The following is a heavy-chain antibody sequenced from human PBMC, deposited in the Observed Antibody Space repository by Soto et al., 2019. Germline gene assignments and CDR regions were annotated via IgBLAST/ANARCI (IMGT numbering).Heavy chain of an antibody. CDR1: GFTFNNYA. V-gene: IGHV3-23*01. D-gene: IGHD6-19*01. Sequence: GGSLSLSCAATGFTFNNYAMSWVRHAPGEGLEWVSAISGGGGTTYYADSVKGRFTISRDNSKNTLYLQMNSLRAEDTAVYYCAIDLLAVDENAYDEFDIWGHDAMVTIS. J-gene: IGHJ3*02. CDR2: ISGGGGTT. CDR3: AIDLLAVDENAYDEFDI.